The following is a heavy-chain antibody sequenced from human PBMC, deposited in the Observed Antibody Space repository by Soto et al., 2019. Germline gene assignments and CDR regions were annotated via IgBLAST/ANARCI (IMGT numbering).Heavy chain of an antibody. Sequence: SVKVSCKASGYTFTSYAMHWVRQAPRQRLEWMGGIIPIFGTANYAQKFQGRVTITADESTSTAYMELSSLRSEDTAAYYCARAPRITIFGVVTYNWFDPWGQGTLVTVSS. CDR1: GYTFTSYA. D-gene: IGHD3-3*01. J-gene: IGHJ5*02. CDR2: IIPIFGTA. V-gene: IGHV1-69*13. CDR3: ARAPRITIFGVVTYNWFDP.